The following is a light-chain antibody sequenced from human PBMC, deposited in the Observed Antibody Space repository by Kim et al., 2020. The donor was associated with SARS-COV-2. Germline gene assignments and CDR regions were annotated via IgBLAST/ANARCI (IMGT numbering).Light chain of an antibody. CDR3: SSYAGSDNLI. V-gene: IGLV2-8*01. CDR2: EVS. J-gene: IGLJ2*01. Sequence: QSVLTQPPSASGSPGQSVTISCTGTNSDIGAYKYVSWYQQHPGKAPKLIIYEVSQRPSGVPDRFSGSKSGNTASLSVSGLQTEDEADYYCSSYAGSDNLIFGGGTQLTVL. CDR1: NSDIGAYKY.